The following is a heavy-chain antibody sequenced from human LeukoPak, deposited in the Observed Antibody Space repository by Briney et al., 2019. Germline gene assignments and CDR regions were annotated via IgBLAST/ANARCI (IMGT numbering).Heavy chain of an antibody. V-gene: IGHV1-46*01. CDR2: INPSGGST. CDR1: GYTLTSYY. CDR3: ARDRIAAAGFDAFDI. D-gene: IGHD6-13*01. J-gene: IGHJ3*02. Sequence: ASVKVSCKASGYTLTSYYMHWVRQAPGQGLEWMGIINPSGGSTSYAQKFQGRVTMTRDMSTSTVYMELSSLRSEDTAVYYCARDRIAAAGFDAFDIWGQGTMVTVSS.